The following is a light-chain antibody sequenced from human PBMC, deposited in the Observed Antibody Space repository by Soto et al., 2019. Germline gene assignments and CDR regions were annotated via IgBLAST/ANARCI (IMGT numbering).Light chain of an antibody. CDR3: NSYRASSTLI. J-gene: IGLJ2*01. Sequence: QSALTQPASVSGSLGQSITISCTGTISDVGGYNFVSWYQQHPGKAPKLMIYDVNVRPSGVSNRFSGSKSGNTASLTISGLQAEDEADYYCNSYRASSTLIFGGGTKVTVL. V-gene: IGLV2-14*03. CDR2: DVN. CDR1: ISDVGGYNF.